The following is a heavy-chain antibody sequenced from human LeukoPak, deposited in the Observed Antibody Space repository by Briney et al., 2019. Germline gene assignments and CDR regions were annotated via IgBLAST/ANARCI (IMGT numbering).Heavy chain of an antibody. CDR3: ARLAPLLEQQLVYYYYYMDV. J-gene: IGHJ6*03. V-gene: IGHV4-39*01. CDR2: IYYSGST. CDR1: GGSISSSSYY. Sequence: SETLPLTCTVSGGSISSSSYYWGWIRQPRGKGLEWIGSIYYSGSTYYNPSLKSRVTISVDTSKNQFSLKLSSVTAADTAAYYCARLAPLLEQQLVYYYYYMDVWGKGTTVTVSS. D-gene: IGHD6-13*01.